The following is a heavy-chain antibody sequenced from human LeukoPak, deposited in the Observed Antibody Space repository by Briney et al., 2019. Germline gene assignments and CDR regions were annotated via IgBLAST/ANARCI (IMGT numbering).Heavy chain of an antibody. CDR3: ARNPPRTGDFNS. Sequence: ASVRVSCKTSGYTFTNYDINWVRQATGQGLEWLGWMSPNNGDTGYAQKFQGRVTMTRDTSTNTAYMELSGLTSEDTAVYYCARNPPRTGDFNSWGQGALVTVSS. CDR1: GYTFTNYD. CDR2: MSPNNGDT. V-gene: IGHV1-8*01. D-gene: IGHD7-27*01. J-gene: IGHJ4*02.